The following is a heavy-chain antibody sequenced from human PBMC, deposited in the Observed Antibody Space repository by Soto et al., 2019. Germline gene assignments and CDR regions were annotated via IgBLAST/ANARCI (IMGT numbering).Heavy chain of an antibody. CDR1: GFTISNYW. V-gene: IGHV3-7*01. D-gene: IGHD6-13*01. CDR3: ARAIAAAGAF. Sequence: EVQLVESGGGLVQPGGSLRLSCAASGFTISNYWMHWVRQAPGRGLEWVANINEDGSKIYYVDSVKGRFTISRDNAKNSLSVQMSNLRIEHTAVYYCARAIAAAGAFWGQVTLVTVSS. J-gene: IGHJ4*02. CDR2: INEDGSKI.